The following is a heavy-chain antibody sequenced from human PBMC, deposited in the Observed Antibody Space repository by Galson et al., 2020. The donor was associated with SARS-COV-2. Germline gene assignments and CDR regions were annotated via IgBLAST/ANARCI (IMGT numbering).Heavy chain of an antibody. J-gene: IGHJ4*02. CDR1: GFTFSSYA. Sequence: GGSLRLSCAASGFTFSSYAMSWVRQAPGKGLEWVSAISGSGGSTYYADSVKGRFTISRDNSKNTLYLQMNSLRAEDTAVYYCAKGGGLGYCSSTSCYAPDFTIDYWGQGTLVTVSS. V-gene: IGHV3-23*01. CDR2: ISGSGGST. D-gene: IGHD2-2*01. CDR3: AKGGGLGYCSSTSCYAPDFTIDY.